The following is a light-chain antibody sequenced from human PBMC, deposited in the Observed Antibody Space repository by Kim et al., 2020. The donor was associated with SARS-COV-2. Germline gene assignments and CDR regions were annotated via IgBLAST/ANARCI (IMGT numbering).Light chain of an antibody. V-gene: IGLV1-51*01. CDR2: DNN. Sequence: KVTLPCSGSSSNIGNNYVSWYQQLPGAAPKLLIYDNNERPSGIPDRFSGSKSGTSATLGITGLQTGDEADYYCGSWDSSLSAGYVFGTGTKVTVL. CDR1: SSNIGNNY. CDR3: GSWDSSLSAGYV. J-gene: IGLJ1*01.